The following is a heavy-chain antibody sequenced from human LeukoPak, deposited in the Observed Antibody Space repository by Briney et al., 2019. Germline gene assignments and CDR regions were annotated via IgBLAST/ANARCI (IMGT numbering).Heavy chain of an antibody. Sequence: SETLSLTCTVSGGSISSYYWSWIRQPAGKGLEWIGRIYTSGSTNYNPSLKSRVTMSVDTSKNQFSLKLSSVTAADTAVYYCARVAVTSYWGRSDYYYYGMDVWGQGATVTVSS. V-gene: IGHV4-4*07. J-gene: IGHJ6*02. CDR2: IYTSGST. CDR3: ARVAVTSYWGRSDYYYYGMDV. D-gene: IGHD7-27*01. CDR1: GGSISSYY.